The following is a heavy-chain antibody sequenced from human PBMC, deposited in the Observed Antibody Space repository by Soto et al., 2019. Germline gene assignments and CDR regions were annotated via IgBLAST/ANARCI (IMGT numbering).Heavy chain of an antibody. D-gene: IGHD5-18*01. CDR3: ARARGYNYGYFGY. J-gene: IGHJ4*02. Sequence: GSLRLSCAASGFTLSNYWMHWVRQVPGKGLVWVSRVSTDGRSISYADSVKGRFTISRDNAKNTLYLQMDSLRAEDTALYYCARARGYNYGYFGYWGQGTLVTVSS. CDR1: GFTLSNYW. V-gene: IGHV3-74*01. CDR2: VSTDGRSI.